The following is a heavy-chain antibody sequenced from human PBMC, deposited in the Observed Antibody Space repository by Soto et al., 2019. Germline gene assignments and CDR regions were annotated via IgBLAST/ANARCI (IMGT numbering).Heavy chain of an antibody. Sequence: QVQLQESGPGLVKPSGPWPLPSPVSGGSFGVSTCGSWVRQPPGKGLEWIGEIYHSGSTNYNPSLKSRVTISVDKSKNQFSLKLSSVTAADTAVYYCARLAAAGLDYWGQGTLVTVSS. CDR3: ARLAAAGLDY. CDR1: GGSFGVSTC. J-gene: IGHJ4*02. CDR2: IYHSGST. V-gene: IGHV4-4*02. D-gene: IGHD6-13*01.